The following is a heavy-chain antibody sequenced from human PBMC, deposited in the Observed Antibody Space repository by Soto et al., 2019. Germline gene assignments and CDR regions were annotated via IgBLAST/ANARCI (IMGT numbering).Heavy chain of an antibody. CDR3: AKVSGILIGYYYYMDV. Sequence: GGSLRLSCAASGFTFSSYGMHWVRQAPGKGLEWVAVISYDGSNKYYADSVKGRFTISRDNSKNTLYLQMNSLRAEDTAVYYCAKVSGILIGYYYYMDVWGKGTTVTVSS. CDR2: ISYDGSNK. D-gene: IGHD3-9*01. CDR1: GFTFSSYG. J-gene: IGHJ6*03. V-gene: IGHV3-30*18.